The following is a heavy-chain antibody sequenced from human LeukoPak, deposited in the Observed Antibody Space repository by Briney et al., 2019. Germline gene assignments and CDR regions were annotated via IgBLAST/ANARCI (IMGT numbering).Heavy chain of an antibody. V-gene: IGHV1-18*01. CDR2: ISAYNGNT. CDR3: ARDPHPPYYYGSGSPSNWFDP. Sequence: ASVKVSCKASDYTFTSYGISWVRQAPGQGLEWMGWISAYNGNTNYAQKLQGRVTMTTDTSTSTAYMELRSLRSDDTAVYYCARDPHPPYYYGSGSPSNWFDPWGQGTLVTVSS. J-gene: IGHJ5*02. D-gene: IGHD3-10*01. CDR1: DYTFTSYG.